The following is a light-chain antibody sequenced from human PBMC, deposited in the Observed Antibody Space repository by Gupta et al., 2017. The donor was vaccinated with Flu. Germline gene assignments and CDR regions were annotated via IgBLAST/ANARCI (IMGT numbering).Light chain of an antibody. CDR1: QSVSSN. CDR3: QQYKNWPQT. Sequence: EIVMTQSPATLSVSPGERATLSCRASQSVSSNFAWYQQKPGQAPRLLIYGASTRATGIPARFSGSGSGTEFTLTISSLQSEDFAVYYCQQYKNWPQTFGQGTKVEIK. CDR2: GAS. J-gene: IGKJ1*01. V-gene: IGKV3-15*01.